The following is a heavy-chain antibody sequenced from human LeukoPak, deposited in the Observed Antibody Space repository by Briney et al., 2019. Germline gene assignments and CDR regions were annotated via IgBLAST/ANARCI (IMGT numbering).Heavy chain of an antibody. CDR3: ARLGSSSWLAYYYYYGMDV. D-gene: IGHD6-13*01. CDR2: INHSGST. CDR1: GGSFSGYY. J-gene: IGHJ6*02. V-gene: IGHV4-34*01. Sequence: PSETLSLTCAVYGGSFSGYYWSWIRQPPGKGLEWIGEINHSGSTNYNPSLKSRVTISVDTSKNQFSLKLSSVTAADTAVYYCARLGSSSWLAYYYYYGMDVWGQGTTVTVSS.